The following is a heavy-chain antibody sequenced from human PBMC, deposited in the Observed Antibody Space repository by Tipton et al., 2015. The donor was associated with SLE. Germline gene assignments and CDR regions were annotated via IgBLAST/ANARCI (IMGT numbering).Heavy chain of an antibody. CDR1: GGSIGNYY. J-gene: IGHJ4*02. CDR2: VHYSGAT. D-gene: IGHD2-15*01. CDR3: ARARREVVVVDY. V-gene: IGHV4-59*01. Sequence: TLSLTCTVSGGSIGNYYWSWIRQPPGKGLEWIAYVHYSGATSYNPSLKSRVTISMDTSKNQFALMVSSVTTADTAVYYCARARREVVVVDYWGQGTLVTVSS.